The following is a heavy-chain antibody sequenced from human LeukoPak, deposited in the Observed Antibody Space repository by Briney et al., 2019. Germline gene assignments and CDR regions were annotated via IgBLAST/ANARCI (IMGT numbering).Heavy chain of an antibody. CDR1: GFTFSSYG. CDR2: IWYDGSNK. Sequence: GGSLRLSCAASGFTFSSYGMHWVRQAPGKGLEWVAVIWYDGSNKYYADSVKGRFTISRDNSKSTLYLQMNSLRAEDTAVYYCARDGSAVAEKDYYYYYGMDVWGQGTTVTVSS. CDR3: ARDGSAVAEKDYYYYYGMDV. J-gene: IGHJ6*02. V-gene: IGHV3-33*01. D-gene: IGHD6-19*01.